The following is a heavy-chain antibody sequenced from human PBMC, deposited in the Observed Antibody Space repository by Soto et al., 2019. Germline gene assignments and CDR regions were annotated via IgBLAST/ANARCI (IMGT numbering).Heavy chain of an antibody. J-gene: IGHJ4*02. CDR3: AKGPHPNIGWPYYFDS. CDR2: ISPRGDNV. V-gene: IGHV3-48*02. D-gene: IGHD6-19*01. Sequence: DVHLVESGGQLVHPGGSLRLSCVGSGFSIANFPMNWVRQTPGKGLEWISYISPRGDNVYYTESVKGRFTISRDNARNSLYLQMNSLRDEDAALYYCAKGPHPNIGWPYYFDSWGQGVPVTVSS. CDR1: GFSIANFP.